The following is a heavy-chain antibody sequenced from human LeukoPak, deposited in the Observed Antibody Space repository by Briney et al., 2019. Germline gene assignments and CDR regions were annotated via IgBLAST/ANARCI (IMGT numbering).Heavy chain of an antibody. J-gene: IGHJ4*02. Sequence: GGSLRLSCTASGSTFGDYAMSWVRQAPGKGLEWVGFIRSKAYGGTTEYAASVKGRFTISRDDFKSIAYLQMNSLKTEDTAVYYCARDPTFGTDYWGQRTLVTVSS. D-gene: IGHD1-1*01. CDR2: IRSKAYGGTT. CDR1: GSTFGDYA. V-gene: IGHV3-49*04. CDR3: ARDPTFGTDY.